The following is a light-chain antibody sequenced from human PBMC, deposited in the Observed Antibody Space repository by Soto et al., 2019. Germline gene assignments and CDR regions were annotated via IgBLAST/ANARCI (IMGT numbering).Light chain of an antibody. CDR1: QTIATY. CDR2: TSS. J-gene: IGKJ3*01. V-gene: IGKV1-39*01. CDR3: QQSYSSLVT. Sequence: IEITHSPASLSASVGDRVTITCRSSQTIATYLNWFQHKSGRAPKLLIYTSSSVNSGVSSRFRGSGSGTDFTLTINDVQPEDSATYYCQQSYSSLVTLGAGTNVDIK.